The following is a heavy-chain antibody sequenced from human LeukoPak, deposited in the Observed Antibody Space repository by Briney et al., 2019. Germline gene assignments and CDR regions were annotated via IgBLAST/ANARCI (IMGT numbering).Heavy chain of an antibody. J-gene: IGHJ4*02. D-gene: IGHD3-22*01. CDR1: GFTFDDYG. CDR3: ARDQPDSSGYYWIY. CDR2: INWNGGST. Sequence: PGGSLRLSCAASGFTFDDYGMSWVRQAPGKGLEWVSGINWNGGSTGYADSVKGRFTISRDNAKNSLYLQMNSLRAEDTALYYCARDQPDSSGYYWIYWGQGTLVTVSS. V-gene: IGHV3-20*04.